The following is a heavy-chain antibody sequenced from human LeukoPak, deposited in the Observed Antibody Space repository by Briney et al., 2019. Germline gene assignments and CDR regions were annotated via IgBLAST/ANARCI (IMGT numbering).Heavy chain of an antibody. V-gene: IGHV4-59*01. CDR3: ARGLWGVAGRGDAFDI. J-gene: IGHJ3*02. Sequence: SETLSLTCTVSGGSISSYYWSWIRQPPGKGLEWIGYIYYSGSTNYNPSLKSRVTISVDTSKNQFSLKLSSVTAADTAVYYCARGLWGVAGRGDAFDIWGRGTMVTVSS. D-gene: IGHD6-19*01. CDR1: GGSISSYY. CDR2: IYYSGST.